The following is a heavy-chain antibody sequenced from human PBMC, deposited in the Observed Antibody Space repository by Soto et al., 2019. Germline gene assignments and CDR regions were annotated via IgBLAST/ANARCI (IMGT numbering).Heavy chain of an antibody. V-gene: IGHV5-51*01. CDR3: ARLGYYDFWSGYYHGMDV. CDR2: IYPGDSDT. J-gene: IGHJ6*02. Sequence: PGESLKISCKGSGYSFTSYWIGWVRQMPGKGLEWMGIIYPGDSDTRYSPSFQGQVTISADKSISTAYLQWSSLKASDTAMYYCARLGYYDFWSGYYHGMDVWGQGTTVTVSS. D-gene: IGHD3-3*01. CDR1: GYSFTSYW.